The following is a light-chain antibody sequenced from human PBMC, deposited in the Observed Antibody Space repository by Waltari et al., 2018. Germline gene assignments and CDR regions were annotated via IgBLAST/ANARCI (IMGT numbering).Light chain of an antibody. CDR1: QDITIY. Sequence: DIQMTQSPSSLAPSVGDRVTITCQASQDITIYLNWYQQKPGKAPKLLIYDTSKLETGVPSRFSGSGSGTHFTFTISSLQPEDIATYYCQVSFHFPLTFGGGTKLEIK. CDR3: QVSFHFPLT. CDR2: DTS. V-gene: IGKV1-33*01. J-gene: IGKJ4*01.